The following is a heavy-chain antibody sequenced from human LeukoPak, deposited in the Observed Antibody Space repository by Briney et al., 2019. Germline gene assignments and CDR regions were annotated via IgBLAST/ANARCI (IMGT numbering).Heavy chain of an antibody. CDR2: ISSSSSYI. CDR3: AKVLAFIAAAGNFDY. CDR1: GFTFSSYS. V-gene: IGHV3-21*01. J-gene: IGHJ4*02. Sequence: PGGSLRLSCAASGFTFSSYSMNWVRQAPGKGLEWVSSISSSSSYIYYADSVKGRFTISRDNAKNSLYLQMNSLRAEDTAVYYCAKVLAFIAAAGNFDYWGQGTLVTVSS. D-gene: IGHD6-13*01.